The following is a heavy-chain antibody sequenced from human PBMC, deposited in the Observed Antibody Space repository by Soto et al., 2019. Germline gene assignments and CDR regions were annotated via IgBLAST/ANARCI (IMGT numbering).Heavy chain of an antibody. Sequence: QVQLVESGGGLVKPGGSLRLSCAASGFTFSDYYMSWIRQAPGKGLEWVSYISSSGRTIYYADSVKGRFTISRDNAKNSLYLQMNSLRAEDTAVYYFARAAPLLGDYGDYVDWFDPWGQGTMVTVSS. D-gene: IGHD4-17*01. J-gene: IGHJ5*02. CDR2: ISSSGRTI. CDR3: ARAAPLLGDYGDYVDWFDP. CDR1: GFTFSDYY. V-gene: IGHV3-11*01.